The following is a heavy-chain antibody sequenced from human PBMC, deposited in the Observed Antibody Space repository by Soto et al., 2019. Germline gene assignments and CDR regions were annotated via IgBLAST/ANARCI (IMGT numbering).Heavy chain of an antibody. J-gene: IGHJ4*02. D-gene: IGHD2-15*01. CDR3: ARGSGYCSGGSCYLDY. Sequence: EVQLVESGGGLVQPGGSLRLSCAASGFTVSSNYMSWVRQAPGKGLEWVSVIYSGGSTYYADSVKGRFTISRHNSKNTLYLQMNSLRAEDTAMYYCARGSGYCSGGSCYLDYWGQGTLVTVSS. V-gene: IGHV3-53*04. CDR1: GFTVSSNY. CDR2: IYSGGST.